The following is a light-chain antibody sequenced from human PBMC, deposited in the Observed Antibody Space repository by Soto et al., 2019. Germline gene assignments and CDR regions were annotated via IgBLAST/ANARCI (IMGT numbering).Light chain of an antibody. CDR2: DVL. Sequence: DIPMTQSASSLPASVGDTVTISCQASQDISKYLNWFQQKPGKAPKLLIYDVLNVETGVPSRFSGRGSGTDFTLIISNLQPEDFATYYCQQYDQLPITFGGGTKVDI. V-gene: IGKV1-33*01. CDR1: QDISKY. CDR3: QQYDQLPIT. J-gene: IGKJ4*01.